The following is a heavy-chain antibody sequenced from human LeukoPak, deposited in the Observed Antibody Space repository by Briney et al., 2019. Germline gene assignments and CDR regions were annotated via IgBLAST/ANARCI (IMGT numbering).Heavy chain of an antibody. CDR3: ATVRLDFGTDGPWFDP. V-gene: IGHV1-24*01. CDR2: FDPEDGET. CDR1: GYTLTELS. D-gene: IGHD3-10*01. J-gene: IGHJ5*02. Sequence: ASVKVSCKVSGYTLTELSMHWVRQAPGKGLEWMGGFDPEDGETIYAQKFQGRVTMTEDTSTDTAYMELSSLRSEDTAVYYCATVRLDFGTDGPWFDPRGQGTLVTVSS.